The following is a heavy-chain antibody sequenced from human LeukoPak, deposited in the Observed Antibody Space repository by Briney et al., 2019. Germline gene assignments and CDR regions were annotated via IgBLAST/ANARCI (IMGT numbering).Heavy chain of an antibody. J-gene: IGHJ4*02. CDR2: INGDGSIT. Sequence: PGGSLRLSCAVSGFTISGYWMHWVRQAPGKGLVWVSRINGDGSITAYADSVKGRFTISRDNAKNTLYLQMNSLRAEDTAVYYCAREYYDSSGYYFDYWGQGTLVTVSS. CDR1: GFTISGYW. CDR3: AREYYDSSGYYFDY. V-gene: IGHV3-74*01. D-gene: IGHD3-22*01.